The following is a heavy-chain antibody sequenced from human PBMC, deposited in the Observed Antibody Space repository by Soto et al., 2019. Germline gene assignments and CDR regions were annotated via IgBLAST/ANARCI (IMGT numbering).Heavy chain of an antibody. D-gene: IGHD3-22*01. CDR3: ARAVPRAITMIVVVPCGAFDI. J-gene: IGHJ3*02. CDR1: GDSVSSNSAA. CDR2: TYYRPRWYN. V-gene: IGHV6-1*01. Sequence: PSQTLSLTCAISGDSVSSNSAAWKWIRQSPSRGLEWLGRTYYRPRWYNDYAVSVKSRITINPDTSKNQFSLQLNSVTPEDTAVSYCARAVPRAITMIVVVPCGAFDIWGQGTLVTVSS.